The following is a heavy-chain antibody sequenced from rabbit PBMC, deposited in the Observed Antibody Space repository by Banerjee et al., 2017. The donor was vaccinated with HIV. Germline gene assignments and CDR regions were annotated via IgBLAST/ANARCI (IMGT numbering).Heavy chain of an antibody. J-gene: IGHJ4*01. CDR1: GFDFSSDA. CDR2: INTSSGNT. D-gene: IGHD4-1*01. V-gene: IGHV1S45*01. CDR3: ARDLAGVTGWNFNL. Sequence: QEQLVESGGGLVQPEGSLTLTCKASGFDFSSDAMCWVRQAPGKGLEWIACINTSSGNTVYATWAKGRFTISRTSSTTVTLQMTSLTAADTATYFCARDLAGVTGWNFNLWGPGTLVTVS.